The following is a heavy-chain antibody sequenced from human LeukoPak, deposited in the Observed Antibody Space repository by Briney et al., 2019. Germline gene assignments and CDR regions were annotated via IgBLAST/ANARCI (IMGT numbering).Heavy chain of an antibody. Sequence: GRSLRLSCAASGFTFSTYGMHWVRQAPGKGLEWEAVIWYDGGNKYYSDSVKGRFTISRDNSKNTVSLQMNNLRAEDTAVYYCARGQYSPDYWGQGTVVTVSS. V-gene: IGHV3-33*01. J-gene: IGHJ4*02. CDR3: ARGQYSPDY. CDR1: GFTFSTYG. CDR2: IWYDGGNK. D-gene: IGHD2-15*01.